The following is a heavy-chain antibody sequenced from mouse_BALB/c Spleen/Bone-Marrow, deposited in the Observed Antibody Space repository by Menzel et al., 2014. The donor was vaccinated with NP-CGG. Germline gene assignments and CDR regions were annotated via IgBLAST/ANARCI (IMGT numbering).Heavy chain of an antibody. V-gene: IGHV5-4*02. Sequence: VQLKESGGGLVKPGGSLKLSCAVSGFTFSDYYMYWVRQTPEKRLEWVATISDGGSYTYYPDSVKGRFTISRDNAKNNLYLQMSSLKSEDTAMYYCARGSSYFDYWGQGTTLTVSS. J-gene: IGHJ2*01. D-gene: IGHD1-1*01. CDR2: ISDGGSYT. CDR3: ARGSSYFDY. CDR1: GFTFSDYY.